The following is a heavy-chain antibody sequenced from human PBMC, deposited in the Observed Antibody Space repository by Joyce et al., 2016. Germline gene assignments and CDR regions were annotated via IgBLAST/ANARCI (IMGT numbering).Heavy chain of an antibody. CDR2: INPSDGYT. CDR3: ARDRCHTLSGSYGFDN. CDR1: GYTFTRNY. D-gene: IGHD1-26*01. Sequence: QVQLVQSGAEVKKPGASVRVSCKASGYTFTRNYMHWVRQAPGKGLEWMGIINPSDGYTRYAQKFQDRVSMTRDTSTSTIYMELSSLRIEDTALYYCARDRCHTLSGSYGFDNWGQGTLVTVSS. V-gene: IGHV1-46*01. J-gene: IGHJ4*02.